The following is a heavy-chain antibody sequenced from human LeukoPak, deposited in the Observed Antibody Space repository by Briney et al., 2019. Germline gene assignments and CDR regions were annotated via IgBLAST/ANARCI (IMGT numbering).Heavy chain of an antibody. CDR1: GGSISSHY. J-gene: IGHJ3*02. D-gene: IGHD2/OR15-2a*01. CDR2: ICYSGST. Sequence: SETLSLTCTVSGGSISSHYWSWIRQPPGKGLEWIGYICYSGSTNYNPSLKSRVTISVDTSKNQFSLKLSSVTAADTAVYYCARHGKGVTYFYTFDIWGQGTVVAVSS. CDR3: ARHGKGVTYFYTFDI. V-gene: IGHV4-59*08.